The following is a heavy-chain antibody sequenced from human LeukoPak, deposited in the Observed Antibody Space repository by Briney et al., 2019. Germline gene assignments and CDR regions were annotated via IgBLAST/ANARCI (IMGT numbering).Heavy chain of an antibody. J-gene: IGHJ3*02. CDR2: ISSSSSTI. CDR1: GFTFSSYS. CDR3: ARTQWFGDPTAEREAFDI. V-gene: IGHV3-48*01. D-gene: IGHD3-10*01. Sequence: GGSLRLSCAASGFTFSSYSMLWVRQAPGKGLEWVSYISSSSSTIYYADSVKGRFTISRDNAKNSLYLQMKSLRAEDTAVYYCARTQWFGDPTAEREAFDIWGQGTMVTVSS.